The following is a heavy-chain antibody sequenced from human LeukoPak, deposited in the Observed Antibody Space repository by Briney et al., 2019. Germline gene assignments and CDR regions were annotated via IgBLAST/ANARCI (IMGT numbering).Heavy chain of an antibody. CDR2: IYYTGST. CDR1: GGSISNNAYY. CDR3: ARQTGSGLFILP. Sequence: SETLPLTCTVSGGSISNNAYYWGWIRQSPGKRLEWIGIIYYTGSTSYTPSLQSRVTISVDTSKNQFSLRLTSVTAADTAVYYCARQTGSGLFILPGGQGTLVTVSS. D-gene: IGHD3/OR15-3a*01. V-gene: IGHV4-39*01. J-gene: IGHJ4*02.